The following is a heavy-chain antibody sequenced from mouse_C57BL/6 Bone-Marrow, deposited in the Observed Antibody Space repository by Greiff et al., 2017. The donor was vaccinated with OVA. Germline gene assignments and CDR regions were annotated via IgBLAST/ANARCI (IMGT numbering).Heavy chain of an antibody. CDR3: AKKERDFDY. CDR2: IHPNSGST. J-gene: IGHJ2*01. CDR1: GYTFTSYW. V-gene: IGHV1-64*01. Sequence: QVQLQQSGAELVKPGASVKLSCKASGYTFTSYWMHWVKQRPGQGLEWIGMIHPNSGSTNYNEKFKSKATLTVDKSSSTAYMQLSNLTSEDSAVYCCAKKERDFDYWGKGTTLTVSS.